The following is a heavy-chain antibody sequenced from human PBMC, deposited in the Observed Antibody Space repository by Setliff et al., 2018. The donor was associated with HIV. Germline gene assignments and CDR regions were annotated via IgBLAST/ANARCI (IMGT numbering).Heavy chain of an antibody. D-gene: IGHD1-26*01. Sequence: ASVKVSCKASGYTFTGYYMHWVRQAPGQGLERMGWINPNSGGTNYAQKCQGRVTMTRDTSISTAYMELSRLRSDDTAVYYCARDLGPGGGSYRMPINWFDPWGQGTLVTVSS. V-gene: IGHV1-2*02. CDR1: GYTFTGYY. CDR3: ARDLGPGGGSYRMPINWFDP. CDR2: INPNSGGT. J-gene: IGHJ5*02.